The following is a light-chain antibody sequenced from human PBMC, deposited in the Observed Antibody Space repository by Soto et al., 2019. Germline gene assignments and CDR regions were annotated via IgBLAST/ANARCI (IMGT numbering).Light chain of an antibody. V-gene: IGKV3-15*01. J-gene: IGKJ4*01. CDR2: VAS. CDR1: QSVSSN. CDR3: QQYNNWPPPLT. Sequence: EIVMTQSPATLSVSPGERATLSCRASQSVSSNLAWYQQKPGQSPRLLIYVASTRSTGIPARFRGSGSGTEFTLTISSLQSEDFAVYYCQQYNNWPPPLTFGGGTKVEIK.